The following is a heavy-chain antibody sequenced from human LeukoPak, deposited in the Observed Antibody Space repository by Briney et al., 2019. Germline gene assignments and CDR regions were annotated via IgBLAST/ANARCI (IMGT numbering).Heavy chain of an antibody. V-gene: IGHV3-53*01. J-gene: IGHJ4*02. CDR3: ARAQVSIVGATTAYFDY. Sequence: GGSLGLSCAASGFTVSSNYMRWVRQAPGKGLEWVSVIYSGGSTYYADSVKGRFTISRDNSKNTLYLQMNSLRAEDTAVYYCARAQVSIVGATTAYFDYWGQGTLVTVSS. CDR2: IYSGGST. CDR1: GFTVSSNY. D-gene: IGHD1-26*01.